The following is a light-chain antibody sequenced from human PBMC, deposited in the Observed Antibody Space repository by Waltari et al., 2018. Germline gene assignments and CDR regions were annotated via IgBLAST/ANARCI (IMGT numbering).Light chain of an antibody. CDR1: QSVSSVY. V-gene: IGKV3-20*01. CDR3: QQLAS. CDR2: GAS. Sequence: EIVLTQSPGTLSLSPGERATLSCRASQSVSSVYLAWYQQKPGQAPRLLIYGASTRATGIPDRFSGSGSGTDFTLTISRLEPEDFAVYYCQQLASFGGGTKVEIK. J-gene: IGKJ4*01.